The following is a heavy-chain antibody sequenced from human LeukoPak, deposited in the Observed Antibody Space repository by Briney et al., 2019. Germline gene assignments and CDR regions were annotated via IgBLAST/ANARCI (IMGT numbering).Heavy chain of an antibody. D-gene: IGHD5-12*01. J-gene: IGHJ4*02. Sequence: GGSLTQSCAASEFAFSVYEIYWVRQAPGKGLEWVSYISSSGDTRYYADSVKGRFTISRDNAKNSLYLQMNSLRAEDTAVYYCATLTVATTFDYWGQGALVTVSS. CDR3: ATLTVATTFDY. CDR1: EFAFSVYE. V-gene: IGHV3-48*03. CDR2: ISSSGDTR.